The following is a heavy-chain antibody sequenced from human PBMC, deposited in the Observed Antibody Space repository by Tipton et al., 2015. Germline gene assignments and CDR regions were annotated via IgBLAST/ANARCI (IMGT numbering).Heavy chain of an antibody. J-gene: IGHJ4*02. Sequence: GLVKPSETVSLTCTVSGDSISRSTDYWGWIRQPPGKGLEWIGTIYNSGRTYYNPSLQSQVAVSVDTSKNQFSLKLRSVTAADTAVYYCAREAPGYYFDYWGQGTLVTVSS. CDR1: GDSISRSTDY. V-gene: IGHV4-39*02. D-gene: IGHD1-14*01. CDR3: AREAPGYYFDY. CDR2: IYNSGRT.